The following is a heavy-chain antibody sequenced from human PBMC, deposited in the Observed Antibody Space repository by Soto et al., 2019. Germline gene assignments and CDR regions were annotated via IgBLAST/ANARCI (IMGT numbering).Heavy chain of an antibody. Sequence: QVQLQESGPGLVKPSGTLSLTCAVSGGSISSNSWWSWVRQPPGKGLEWIGQITYSGGTKYNPSLKSRVTISLDKSDNQFSLTLSSVTAADTAVYYCADHGDGYSSGCYFGPWGQGTLVTVSS. J-gene: IGHJ5*02. D-gene: IGHD6-19*01. CDR1: GGSISSNSW. CDR3: ADHGDGYSSGCYFGP. V-gene: IGHV4-4*02. CDR2: ITYSGGT.